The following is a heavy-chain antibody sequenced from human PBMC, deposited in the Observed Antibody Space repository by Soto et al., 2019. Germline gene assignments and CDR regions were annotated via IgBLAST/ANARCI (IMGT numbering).Heavy chain of an antibody. Sequence: QVQLVQSGAEEEKPGASVKVSCKASGYSFTSYAMHWVRQAPGQRLEWMGWINAGNGNTKYSQKFQGRVTITRDTSASTAYMELSSLRSEDTAMYYCARAVAVPASCDYWGQGTLVTVSS. CDR1: GYSFTSYA. J-gene: IGHJ4*02. D-gene: IGHD6-19*01. V-gene: IGHV1-3*05. CDR3: ARAVAVPASCDY. CDR2: INAGNGNT.